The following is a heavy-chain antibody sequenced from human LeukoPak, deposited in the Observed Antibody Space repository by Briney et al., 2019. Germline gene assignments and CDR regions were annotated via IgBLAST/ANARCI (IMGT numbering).Heavy chain of an antibody. CDR1: GYTFTNYG. J-gene: IGHJ4*02. D-gene: IGHD3-10*01. CDR2: ISGNKGNT. CDR3: ATYGSGSYAVGYFDY. Sequence: ASVKVSCKASGYTFTNYGINWVRQAPGQGLEWMGWISGNKGNTNYAQKFQGRVTVTTDTSTSTAYMELRSLRSDDTAVYYCATYGSGSYAVGYFDYWGQGTLVTVSS. V-gene: IGHV1-18*01.